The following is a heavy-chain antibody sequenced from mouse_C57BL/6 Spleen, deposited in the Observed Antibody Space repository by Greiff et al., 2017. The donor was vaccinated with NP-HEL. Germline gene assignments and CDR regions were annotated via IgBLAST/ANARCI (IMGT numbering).Heavy chain of an antibody. Sequence: ESGPGLVKPSQSLSLTCSVTGYSITSGYYWNWIRQFPGNKLEWMGYISYDGSNNYNPSLKNRISITRDTSKNQFFLKLNSVTTEDTATYYCARGDYYYGLDYWGQGTTLTVSS. CDR3: ARGDYYYGLDY. D-gene: IGHD1-1*01. CDR2: ISYDGSN. J-gene: IGHJ2*01. CDR1: GYSITSGYY. V-gene: IGHV3-6*01.